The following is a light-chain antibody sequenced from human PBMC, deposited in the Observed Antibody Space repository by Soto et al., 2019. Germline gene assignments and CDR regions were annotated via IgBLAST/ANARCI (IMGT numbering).Light chain of an antibody. CDR3: SSYTSSSTYYV. J-gene: IGLJ1*01. CDR2: DVS. CDR1: SSDFGGYNY. V-gene: IGLV2-14*01. Sequence: QSVLTQPASGSGSPGQSITIPCTGTSSDFGGYNYVSWYQQHPGKAPKLMIYDVSNRPSGVSNRFSGSKSGNTASLTISGLQAEDEADYYCSSYTSSSTYYVFGTGTKVTVL.